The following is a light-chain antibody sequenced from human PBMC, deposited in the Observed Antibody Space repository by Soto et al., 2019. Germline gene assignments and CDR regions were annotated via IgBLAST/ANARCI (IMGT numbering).Light chain of an antibody. V-gene: IGKV3-20*01. J-gene: IGKJ5*01. CDR1: QSISRW. CDR2: GAS. Sequence: TQSPSTLSASVGDRVTITCRASQSISRWLAWCQQKPGQAPRLLIYGASRRATGIPDRFSGSASGTDFTLTISRLEPEDFAVYFCQQYSDLPMTFGQGTRLEI. CDR3: QQYSDLPMT.